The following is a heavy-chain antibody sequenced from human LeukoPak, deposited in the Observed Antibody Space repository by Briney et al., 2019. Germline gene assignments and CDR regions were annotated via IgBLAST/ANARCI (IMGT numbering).Heavy chain of an antibody. CDR3: AKKRGSGWRYYFDY. CDR2: ISGSGGST. Sequence: GGSLRLSCAASGFTFSSYAMSWVRQAPGKGLEWVSAISGSGGSTYYADSVKGRFTISRDNSKSTLYLQMNSLRAEDTAVYYCAKKRGSGWRYYFDYWGQGTLVTVSS. V-gene: IGHV3-23*01. D-gene: IGHD6-19*01. CDR1: GFTFSSYA. J-gene: IGHJ4*02.